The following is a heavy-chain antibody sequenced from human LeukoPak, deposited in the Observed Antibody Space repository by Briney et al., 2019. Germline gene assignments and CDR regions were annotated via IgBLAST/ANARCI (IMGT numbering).Heavy chain of an antibody. D-gene: IGHD2-2*01. CDR3: ARVTVEVLGVSDYCDY. CDR2: IIPIFGTA. Sequence: GASVKVSCKASGGTFSSYAISWVRQAPGQGLEWMGGIIPIFGTANYAQKFQGRVTITADESTSTAYMELSSLRSEDTAIYYCARVTVEVLGVSDYCDYWGQGTLVTVSS. V-gene: IGHV1-69*13. CDR1: GGTFSSYA. J-gene: IGHJ4*02.